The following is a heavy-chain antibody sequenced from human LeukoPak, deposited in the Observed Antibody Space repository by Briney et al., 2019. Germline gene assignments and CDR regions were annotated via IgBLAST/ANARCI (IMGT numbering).Heavy chain of an antibody. CDR1: GFTYANYA. V-gene: IGHV3-23*01. Sequence: GGSLRLSCVASGFTYANYAMNRVRQAPGKRLEWVASITGTGGRGGIYYADSVKGRFTISRDNSKNTLFLQMSSLRAEDTAVYHCAKGDRGHCTGVKCYPFDYWGQGTVVTVSS. CDR2: ITGTGGRGGI. J-gene: IGHJ4*02. CDR3: AKGDRGHCTGVKCYPFDY. D-gene: IGHD2-8*02.